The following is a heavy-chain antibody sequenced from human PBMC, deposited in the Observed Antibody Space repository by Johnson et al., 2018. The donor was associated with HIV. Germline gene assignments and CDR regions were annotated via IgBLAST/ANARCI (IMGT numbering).Heavy chain of an antibody. D-gene: IGHD2-2*01. CDR3: TTDPPGMSSTSERDAFDI. Sequence: VQLVESGGGLVQPVGSLRLSCAASGFTFSNAWMSWARQAPGKGLEWVGRIKSKTDGGTTDYAAPVKGRFTISRDDSKNTLYLQMNSLKTEDTAVYYCTTDPPGMSSTSERDAFDIWGQGTMVTVSS. CDR2: IKSKTDGGTT. J-gene: IGHJ3*02. V-gene: IGHV3-15*01. CDR1: GFTFSNAW.